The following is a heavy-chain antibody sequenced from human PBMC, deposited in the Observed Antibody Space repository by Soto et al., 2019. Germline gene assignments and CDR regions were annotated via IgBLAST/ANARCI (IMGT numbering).Heavy chain of an antibody. V-gene: IGHV1-18*04. J-gene: IGHJ6*02. D-gene: IGHD6-13*01. CDR1: GYTFTSYG. CDR2: ISAYNGNT. Sequence: GASVKVSCKASGYTFTSYGISWVRQAPGQGLEWMGWISAYNGNTNYAQKLQGRVTMTTDTSTSTAYMELRSLRSDDTAVYYCARVGQQQLDYYYYYGMDVWGQGTTVTVSS. CDR3: ARVGQQQLDYYYYYGMDV.